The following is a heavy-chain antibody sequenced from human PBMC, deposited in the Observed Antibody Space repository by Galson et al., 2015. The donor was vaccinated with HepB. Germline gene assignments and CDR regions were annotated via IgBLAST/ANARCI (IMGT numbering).Heavy chain of an antibody. D-gene: IGHD3-16*01. Sequence: SLRLSCAASGATFYDAWMSWVRQAPGKGLEWVGRVKSKAAGETTDYAAPVKGRFTVSRDDSKKMVYLQMNSLEIEGTAMYYCTTGVGAFDTWGQGTMVTVSS. V-gene: IGHV3-15*01. CDR2: VKSKAAGETT. CDR3: TTGVGAFDT. CDR1: GATFYDAW. J-gene: IGHJ3*02.